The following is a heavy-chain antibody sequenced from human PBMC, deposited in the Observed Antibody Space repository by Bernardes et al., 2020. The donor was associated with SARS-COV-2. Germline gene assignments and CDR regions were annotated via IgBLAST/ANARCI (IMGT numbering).Heavy chain of an antibody. D-gene: IGHD2-2*01. CDR1: GGSISSGGYY. CDR2: IYYSGST. Sequence: SETLSLTCSVSGGSISSGGYYWSWIRQYPGKGLEWIGYIYYSGSTYYNPSLKSRITISVDTSKNQFSLKLTSVTAADTAVYYCARGGALVPAVATWLDPWGQGALVTVSS. CDR3: ARGGALVPAVATWLDP. V-gene: IGHV4-31*03. J-gene: IGHJ5*02.